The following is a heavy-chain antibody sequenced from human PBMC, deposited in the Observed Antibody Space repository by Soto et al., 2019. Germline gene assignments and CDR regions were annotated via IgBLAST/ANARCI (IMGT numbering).Heavy chain of an antibody. CDR1: GFTFGSDW. Sequence: GGSLRLSCAASGFTFGSDWMSWVRQTPGKGLEWVANTRGDGSDKYYVGSVKGRFTISRDNAKNSLYLHMNNLRAEDAAVYYCANSGWYNPDGYFQHWGQGTLVPSPQ. CDR3: ANSGWYNPDGYFQH. CDR2: TRGDGSDK. D-gene: IGHD6-19*01. V-gene: IGHV3-7*02. J-gene: IGHJ1*01.